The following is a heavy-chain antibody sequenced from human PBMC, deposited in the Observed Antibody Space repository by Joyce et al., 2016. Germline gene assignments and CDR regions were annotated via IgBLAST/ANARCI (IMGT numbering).Heavy chain of an antibody. D-gene: IGHD4-23*01. Sequence: QLQLQESGPGLVKPSATLSLTCTVSGGSISSGGFYWAWIRQTPGRGLKWIGNLYSNESTYYNPALTSRVTMSVDTSKNQFSMKLNSVTATDTAVNYCARGLTGGNSPPFYWGQGTLVTVSS. CDR3: ARGLTGGNSPPFY. V-gene: IGHV4-39*01. J-gene: IGHJ4*02. CDR2: LYSNEST. CDR1: GGSISSGGFY.